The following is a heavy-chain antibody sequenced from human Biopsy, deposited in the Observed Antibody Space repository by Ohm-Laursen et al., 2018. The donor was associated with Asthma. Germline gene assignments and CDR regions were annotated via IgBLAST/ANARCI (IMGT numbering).Heavy chain of an antibody. J-gene: IGHJ4*02. CDR2: HDHEEGGT. CDR3: ASDFPKDYVRYNFQF. CDR1: AYSLTDLS. D-gene: IGHD4-17*01. Sequence: APVKASCKISAYSLTDLSIHWVRQAPGQGLEWMGGHDHEEGGTVNARRFQGRVTMTEDTSTDTAYMELSSLSSDDTAVYYCASDFPKDYVRYNFQFWGQGTLVTVSS. V-gene: IGHV1-24*01.